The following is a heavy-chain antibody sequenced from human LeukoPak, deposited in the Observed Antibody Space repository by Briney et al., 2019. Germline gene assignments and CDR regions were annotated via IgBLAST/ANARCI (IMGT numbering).Heavy chain of an antibody. Sequence: SETLSLTCTFSGGSISSSSYYWGWIRQPPGKGLEWIGYIYYSGGTSYNPSLKSRVTISLDTSKNQFSLKLSSVTAADTAVYYCAGGSGSYVRFDYWGQGALVTVSS. CDR3: AGGSGSYVRFDY. V-gene: IGHV4-61*05. D-gene: IGHD1-26*01. CDR2: IYYSGGT. J-gene: IGHJ4*02. CDR1: GGSISSSSYY.